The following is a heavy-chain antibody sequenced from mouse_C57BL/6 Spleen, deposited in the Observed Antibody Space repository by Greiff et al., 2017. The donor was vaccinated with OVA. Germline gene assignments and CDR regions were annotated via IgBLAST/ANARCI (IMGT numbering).Heavy chain of an antibody. Sequence: VQVVESGPELVKPGASVKISCKASGYAFSSSWMNWVKQRPGKGLEWIGRIYPGDGDTNYNGKFKGKATLTADKSSSTAYMQLSSLTSEDSAVYFCARELGAWFAYWGQGTLVTVSA. J-gene: IGHJ3*01. CDR2: IYPGDGDT. V-gene: IGHV1-82*01. CDR3: ARELGAWFAY. D-gene: IGHD4-1*01. CDR1: GYAFSSSW.